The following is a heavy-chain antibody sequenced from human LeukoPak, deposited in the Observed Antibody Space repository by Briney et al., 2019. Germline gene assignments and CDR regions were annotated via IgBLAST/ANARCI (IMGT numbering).Heavy chain of an antibody. D-gene: IGHD6-13*01. CDR3: ARGSVQAAAGFDY. Sequence: ASVKVSCKASGYTFTSYAMHWVRQAPGQRLEWMGWINAGNGNTKYSQKFQGRVTITRDTSASTAYMELSSLRSEDTAVYYCARGSVQAAAGFDYWGQGTLVTVSS. J-gene: IGHJ4*02. CDR2: INAGNGNT. V-gene: IGHV1-3*01. CDR1: GYTFTSYA.